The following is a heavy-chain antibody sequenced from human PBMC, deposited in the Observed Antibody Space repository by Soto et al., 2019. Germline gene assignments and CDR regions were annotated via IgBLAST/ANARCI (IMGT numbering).Heavy chain of an antibody. CDR1: GGTFSSYA. D-gene: IGHD6-19*01. Sequence: QVQLVQSGAEVKKPGSSVKVSCKASGGTFSSYAISWVRQAPGQGLEWMGGIIPILGTANYAQKCQGRVPITADESSRTSYMALSSLRSADTAVYYCAKTPKYSSGWCGDYWGQGTLVTVSS. CDR3: AKTPKYSSGWCGDY. V-gene: IGHV1-69*01. J-gene: IGHJ4*02. CDR2: IIPILGTA.